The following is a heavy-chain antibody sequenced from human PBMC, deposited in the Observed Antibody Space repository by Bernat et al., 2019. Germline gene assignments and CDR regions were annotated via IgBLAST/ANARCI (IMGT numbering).Heavy chain of an antibody. CDR2: ISSSSYT. CDR3: ARRRIAVAGTGGGGYYYYYMDV. CDR1: GFTFSDYY. D-gene: IGHD6-19*01. Sequence: QVQLVESGGGLVKPGGSLRLSCAASGFTFSDYYMSWIRQAPGKGLEWVSYISSSSYTNYADSVKGRFTISRDNSKNTLYLQMNSLRAEDTAVYYCARRRIAVAGTGGGGYYYYYMDVWGKGTTVTVSS. V-gene: IGHV3-11*06. J-gene: IGHJ6*03.